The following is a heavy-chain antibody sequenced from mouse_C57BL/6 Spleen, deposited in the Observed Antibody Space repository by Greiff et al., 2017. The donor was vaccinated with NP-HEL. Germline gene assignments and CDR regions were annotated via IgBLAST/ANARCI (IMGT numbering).Heavy chain of an antibody. Sequence: EVMLVESGAELVRPGASVKLSCTASGFNIKDYYMHWVKQRPEQGLEWIGRIDPEDGDTEYAPKFQGKATMTADTSSNTAYLQLSSLTSEDTAVYYCTTCGTVVATDYAMDYWGQGTSVTVSS. D-gene: IGHD1-1*01. CDR2: IDPEDGDT. J-gene: IGHJ4*01. CDR1: GFNIKDYY. V-gene: IGHV14-1*01. CDR3: TTCGTVVATDYAMDY.